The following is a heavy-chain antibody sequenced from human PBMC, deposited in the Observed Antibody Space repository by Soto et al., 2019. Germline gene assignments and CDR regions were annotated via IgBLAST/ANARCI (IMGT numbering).Heavy chain of an antibody. D-gene: IGHD1-26*01. CDR2: IVVGSGNT. CDR1: GFTFTSSA. CDR3: AADGREVDAFDI. V-gene: IGHV1-58*01. Sequence: ASVKVSCKASGFTFTSSAVQWVRQARGQRLEWIGWIVVGSGNTNYAQKFQERVTITRDMSTSTAYMELSSLRSEDTAVYYCAADGREVDAFDIWGQGTMVTVSS. J-gene: IGHJ3*02.